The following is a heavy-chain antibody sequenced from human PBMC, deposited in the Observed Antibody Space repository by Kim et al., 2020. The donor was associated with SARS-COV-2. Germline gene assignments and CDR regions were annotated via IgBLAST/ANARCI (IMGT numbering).Heavy chain of an antibody. CDR3: SRHSGKPGDSSFDN. D-gene: IGHD4-17*01. Sequence: GGSLRLSCAASGFTFSASAMHWVRQASGKGLEWVGRIRSKPNNYTTSYAASVTGRFTISRDDSKNTVYLQMDSLKSEDTAVYFCSRHSGKPGDSSFDNWSQATSVTVPS. V-gene: IGHV3-73*01. J-gene: IGHJ4*02. CDR2: IRSKPNNYTT. CDR1: GFTFSASA.